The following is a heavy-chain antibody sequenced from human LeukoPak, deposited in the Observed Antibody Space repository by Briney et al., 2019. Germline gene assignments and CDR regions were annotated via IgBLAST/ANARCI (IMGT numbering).Heavy chain of an antibody. CDR1: GFTFSSYS. J-gene: IGHJ4*02. CDR3: AKDERNWNYNLASQTYD. CDR2: ISGSGVIT. V-gene: IGHV3-23*01. Sequence: GGSLRLSCAASGFTFSSYSMNWVRQAPGKGLEWVSAISGSGVITYYADSVKGRFTVSRDNSKNTLYLQMSSLRAEDTAVYYCAKDERNWNYNLASQTYDWGQGTLVTVSS. D-gene: IGHD1-7*01.